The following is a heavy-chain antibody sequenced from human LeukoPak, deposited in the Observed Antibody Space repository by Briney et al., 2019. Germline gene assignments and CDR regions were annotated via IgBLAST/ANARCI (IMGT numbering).Heavy chain of an antibody. CDR2: ISTSGSTT. CDR1: GFTFSTYE. D-gene: IGHD3-16*01. Sequence: PGGSLRLSCAASGFTFSTYEMNWVRQAPGKGLEWVSYISTSGSTTYYADSVKGRFTISRDNAKNPLYLQMNSLRAEDTVVYYCARAKAFGYWSQGTLVTVSS. J-gene: IGHJ4*02. CDR3: ARAKAFGY. V-gene: IGHV3-48*03.